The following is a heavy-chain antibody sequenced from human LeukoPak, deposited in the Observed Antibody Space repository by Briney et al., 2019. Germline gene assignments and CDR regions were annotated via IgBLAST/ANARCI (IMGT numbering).Heavy chain of an antibody. CDR1: GFTFGDYG. CDR2: IRSKAYGGTT. D-gene: IGHD5-18*01. CDR3: TRGAGAVDTAIGPGFDY. Sequence: PGGSLRLSCAASGFTFGDYGMSWVRQAPGKGLEWVGFIRSKAYGGTTEYAASVKGRFTISRDDSKSIAYLQMNSLKTDDTAVYYCTRGAGAVDTAIGPGFDYWGQGTLVTVSS. V-gene: IGHV3-49*04. J-gene: IGHJ4*02.